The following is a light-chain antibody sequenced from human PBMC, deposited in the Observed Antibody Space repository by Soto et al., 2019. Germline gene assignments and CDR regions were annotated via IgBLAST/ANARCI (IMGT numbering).Light chain of an antibody. Sequence: EIVMTQSPVTLSVSPGERATLSCRASQSVRSNLAWYQHKPGQAPSLLIYGAFTRATGIPARFSGTGSGTEFTLTISSLQSEDFALYYCQQYNDWPLMFGQGTKVEV. V-gene: IGKV3-15*01. CDR1: QSVRSN. CDR3: QQYNDWPLM. CDR2: GAF. J-gene: IGKJ1*01.